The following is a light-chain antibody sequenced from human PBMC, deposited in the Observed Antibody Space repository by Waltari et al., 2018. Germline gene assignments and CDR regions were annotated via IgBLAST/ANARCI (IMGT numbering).Light chain of an antibody. V-gene: IGKV3-20*01. CDR1: QSVSSIY. CDR2: GAS. J-gene: IGKJ5*01. Sequence: DIVLTQSPGTLSLSPGERATLSCRATQSVSSIYLAWYQQKPGQAPRPLIYGASIRATGIPDRFSGSGSGTDLTLTISRLEPEDFAVYYCQHYGTSPPITFGQGTRLDIK. CDR3: QHYGTSPPIT.